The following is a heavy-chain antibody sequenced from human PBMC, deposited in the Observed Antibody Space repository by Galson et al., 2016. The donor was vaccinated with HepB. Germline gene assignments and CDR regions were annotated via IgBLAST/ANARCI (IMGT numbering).Heavy chain of an antibody. D-gene: IGHD1-26*01. V-gene: IGHV3-30*18. CDR3: AKLRPRVGRNVG. CDR2: ISFDGTNK. Sequence: SLRLSCAASGFTFSDYDMHWVRQAPGKGLEWLAVISFDGTNKYYAESMKGRFTISRDNSKNTLYLQMNSLRTEDTALYYCAKLRPRVGRNVGWGQGTLVTVSS. CDR1: GFTFSDYD. J-gene: IGHJ4*02.